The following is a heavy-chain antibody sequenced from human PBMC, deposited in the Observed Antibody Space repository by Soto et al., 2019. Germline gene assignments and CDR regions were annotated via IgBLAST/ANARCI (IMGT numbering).Heavy chain of an antibody. J-gene: IGHJ3*02. CDR1: GFTVSSNY. CDR2: IYSGGST. V-gene: IGHV3-53*01. CDR3: ARVSYDSSRGPDAFDI. Sequence: GGSLRLSCAASGFTVSSNYMSWVRQAPGKGPEWVSVIYSGGSTYYADSVKGRFTISRDNSKNTLYLQMNSLRAEDTAVYYCARVSYDSSRGPDAFDIWGQGTMVTVSS. D-gene: IGHD3-22*01.